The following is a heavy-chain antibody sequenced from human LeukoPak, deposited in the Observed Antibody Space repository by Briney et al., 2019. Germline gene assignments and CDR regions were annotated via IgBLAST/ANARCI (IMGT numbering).Heavy chain of an antibody. CDR1: GSTFSSHG. V-gene: IGHV3-33*01. J-gene: IGHJ4*02. CDR2: IWYDGSNK. CDR3: ARWGDGKRFDY. Sequence: PGRSLRLSCAASGSTFSSHGMNWVRQAPGKGLEWVAVIWYDGSNKYYADSVKGRFTISRDNSKNTLYLQMNSLRDEDTAMYYCARWGDGKRFDYWGQGTLVTVSS. D-gene: IGHD2-21*02.